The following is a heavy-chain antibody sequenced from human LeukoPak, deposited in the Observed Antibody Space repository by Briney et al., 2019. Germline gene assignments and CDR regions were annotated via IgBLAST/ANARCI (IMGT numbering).Heavy chain of an antibody. D-gene: IGHD2-21*01. CDR3: TRRVISSNAAFDY. Sequence: PAETQSLTCTVSGGSISGCYWSWIRQPPGKGLECLGYIYYSGSTNDNPSLKSRVTISVDTSKKQFSLKLSSVTAADTAVYYCTRRVISSNAAFDYWGQGTLVTVSS. CDR1: GGSISGCY. CDR2: IYYSGST. J-gene: IGHJ4*02. V-gene: IGHV4-59*08.